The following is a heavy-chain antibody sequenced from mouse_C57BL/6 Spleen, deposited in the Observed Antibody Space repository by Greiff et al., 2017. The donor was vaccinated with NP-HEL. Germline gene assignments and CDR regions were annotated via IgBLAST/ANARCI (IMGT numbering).Heavy chain of an antibody. J-gene: IGHJ2*01. CDR2: ISYDGSK. CDR1: GYSITSGYF. CDR3: ARILRGGFDY. V-gene: IGHV3-6*01. D-gene: IGHD1-1*01. Sequence: ESGPGLVKPSQSLSLTCSVTGYSITSGYFWYWIRQFPGNILEWLGYISYDGSKNYNPSLKNRISITRDTSKNQFFLKLNSVTTEDTATYYCARILRGGFDYWGQGTTLTVSS.